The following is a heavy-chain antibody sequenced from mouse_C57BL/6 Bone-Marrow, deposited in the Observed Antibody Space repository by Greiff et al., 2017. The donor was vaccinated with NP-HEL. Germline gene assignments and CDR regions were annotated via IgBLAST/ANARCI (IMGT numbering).Heavy chain of an antibody. CDR1: GYTFTSYW. Sequence: QVQLQQPGAELVMPGASVKLSCKASGYTFTSYWMHWVKQRPGQGLEWIGEIDPSDSYTNYNQKFKGKSTLTVDKSSSTAYMQLSSLASEDSAVYYCARVAYWGQGTLVTVSA. V-gene: IGHV1-69*01. CDR3: ARVAY. J-gene: IGHJ3*01. CDR2: IDPSDSYT.